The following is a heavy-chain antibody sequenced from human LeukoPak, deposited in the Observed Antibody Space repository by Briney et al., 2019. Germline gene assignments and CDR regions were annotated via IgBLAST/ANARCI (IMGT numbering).Heavy chain of an antibody. CDR1: GYTFTSYD. J-gene: IGHJ3*02. CDR2: MNPNSGNT. CDR3: AREGGNGSGSYYNVGPFDI. Sequence: GASVKVSCKASGYTFTSYDINWVRQATGRGLEWMGWMNPNSGNTAYAQKFQGRVTMTRDTSISTAYMELSRLRSDDTAVYYCAREGGNGSGSYYNVGPFDIWGQGTMVTVSS. D-gene: IGHD3-10*01. V-gene: IGHV1-8*02.